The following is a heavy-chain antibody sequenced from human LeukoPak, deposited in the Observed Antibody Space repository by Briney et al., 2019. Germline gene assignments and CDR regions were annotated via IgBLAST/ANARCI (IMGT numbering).Heavy chain of an antibody. V-gene: IGHV3-21*01. CDR1: GFTFGTYW. CDR3: ARRAPSHDFDD. J-gene: IGHJ4*02. CDR2: ISTTSGNI. Sequence: GGSLRLSCGASGFTFGTYWMHWVRQAPGKGLEWVAAISTTSGNIYYADSVKGRFTISRDNAKNSLYLQMNSLRVEDTALYYCARRAPSHDFDDWGQGTLVTVSS.